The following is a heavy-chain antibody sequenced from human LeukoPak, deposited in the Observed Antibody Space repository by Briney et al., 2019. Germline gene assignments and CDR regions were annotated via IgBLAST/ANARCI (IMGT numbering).Heavy chain of an antibody. CDR2: ISNSITTK. CDR1: GFSFSGYS. Sequence: GGSLRLSCAASGFSFSGYSMKWVRQAPGKGLEWISYISNSITTKYYADSVKGRFTISRDNAKNALYLQMNSLRAEDTAVYYCARDGGSSYETDYWGQGTLVTVSS. V-gene: IGHV3-48*01. J-gene: IGHJ4*02. CDR3: ARDGGSSYETDY. D-gene: IGHD5-18*01.